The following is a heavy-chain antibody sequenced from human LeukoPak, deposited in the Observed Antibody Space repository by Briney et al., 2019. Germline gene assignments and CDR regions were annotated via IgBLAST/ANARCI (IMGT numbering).Heavy chain of an antibody. Sequence: GGSLRLSCAASGFTFSTYSMNWVRQAPGKGLEWVSSISSSSSYIYYADSVKGRFTISRDSANNSLYLQMNSLRAEDTAVYYCARDLGDSYGPPPSFQHWGQGTLVTVSS. CDR3: ARDLGDSYGPPPSFQH. CDR2: ISSSSSYI. V-gene: IGHV3-21*04. J-gene: IGHJ1*01. D-gene: IGHD5-18*01. CDR1: GFTFSTYS.